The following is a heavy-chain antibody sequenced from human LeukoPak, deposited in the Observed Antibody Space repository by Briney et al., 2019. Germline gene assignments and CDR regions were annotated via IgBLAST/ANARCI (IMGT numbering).Heavy chain of an antibody. V-gene: IGHV1-18*01. CDR2: IATYNDNT. Sequence: ASVKVSCKASGYIFTNYGISWVRQAPGQGLEWMGWIATYNDNTKYAQKFQGRVTMTTDTSTSTAYMEVRSLTSDDTALYCCARHRTGVVILWDFDYWGQGTLVTVSS. CDR3: ARHRTGVVILWDFDY. J-gene: IGHJ4*02. D-gene: IGHD3-3*01. CDR1: GYIFTNYG.